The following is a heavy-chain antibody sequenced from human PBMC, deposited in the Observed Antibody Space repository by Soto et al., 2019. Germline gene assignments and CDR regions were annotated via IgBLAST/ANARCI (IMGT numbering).Heavy chain of an antibody. V-gene: IGHV1-69*06. CDR2: IIPVFGPA. CDR1: GGTFSTFA. J-gene: IGHJ6*04. D-gene: IGHD6-13*01. Sequence: SVKVSCKASGGTFSTFALSWVRQAPGQGLEWMGGIIPVFGPAKYAQNFQGRLTITADTSTGTFYMELSSLRSEDTAIYYCARGTLRDTAVSIGGMDVWGIGTTVTVSS. CDR3: ARGTLRDTAVSIGGMDV.